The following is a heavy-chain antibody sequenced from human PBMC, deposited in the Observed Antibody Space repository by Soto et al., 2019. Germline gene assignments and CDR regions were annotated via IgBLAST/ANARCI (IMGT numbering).Heavy chain of an antibody. CDR1: GDRVSSNSAG. CDR2: TYYRSKWYY. D-gene: IGHD1-26*01. Sequence: SQTLSLTCAITGDRVSSNSAGWSWVRQSPSRGLEWLGRTYYRSKWYYEYAVSVRGRITINPDTSKNQYSLQLNSVTPEDTAVYFFARGEQYSGRIFDYWGQGTLVTVSS. J-gene: IGHJ4*01. V-gene: IGHV6-1*01. CDR3: ARGEQYSGRIFDY.